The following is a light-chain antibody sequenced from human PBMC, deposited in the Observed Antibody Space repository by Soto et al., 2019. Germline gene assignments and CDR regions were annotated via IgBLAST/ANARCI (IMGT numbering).Light chain of an antibody. V-gene: IGKV1-39*01. J-gene: IGKJ1*01. CDR2: GGS. CDR1: QTITTY. CDR3: QQSYITPWT. Sequence: DIQMTQTPSSLSASIGDRVTITCRASQTITTYLNWYQHKPGKAPKLLLYGGSSLQSGVTSRFSGSGSGTDFTLTISNLQLEDFGTYYCQQSYITPWTFDQGTKVDI.